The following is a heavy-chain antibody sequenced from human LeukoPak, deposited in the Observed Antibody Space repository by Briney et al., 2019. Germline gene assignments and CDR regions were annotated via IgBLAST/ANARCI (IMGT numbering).Heavy chain of an antibody. J-gene: IGHJ4*02. V-gene: IGHV3-30*02. D-gene: IGHD4-17*01. CDR3: ASTVTTLSTFDY. CDR1: GFTFSSYG. CDR2: IRYDGGNK. Sequence: GGSLRLSCAASGFTFSSYGMHWVRQAPGKGLEWVAFIRYDGGNKYYADSVKGRFTISRDNSKNTLYLQMNSLRAEDTAVYYCASTVTTLSTFDYWGQGTLVTVSS.